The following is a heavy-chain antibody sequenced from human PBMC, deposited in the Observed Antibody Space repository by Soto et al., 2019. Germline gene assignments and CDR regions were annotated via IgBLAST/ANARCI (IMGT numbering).Heavy chain of an antibody. CDR3: ARGGGYYYYYYMDV. V-gene: IGHV4-59*08. J-gene: IGHJ6*03. D-gene: IGHD3-16*01. Sequence: ETLSLTCTVSGGSISSYYWSWIRQPPGKGLEWIGYIYYSGSTNYNPSLKSRVTISVDTSKNQFSLKLSSVTAADTAVYYCARGGGYYYYYYMDVWGKGTTVTVSS. CDR1: GGSISSYY. CDR2: IYYSGST.